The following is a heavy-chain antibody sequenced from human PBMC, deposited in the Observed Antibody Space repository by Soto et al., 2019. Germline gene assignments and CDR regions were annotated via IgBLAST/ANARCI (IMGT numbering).Heavy chain of an antibody. CDR1: GFTFSSYS. CDR2: ISSSSSTI. Sequence: GGSLRLSCAASGFTFSSYSMNWVRQAPGKGLEWVSYISSSSSTIYYADSVKGRFTISRDNAKNSLYLQMNSLRDEDTAVYYCARDPGDTYYDFWSGYYFANSHYYYGMDVWGQGTTVTVSS. CDR3: ARDPGDTYYDFWSGYYFANSHYYYGMDV. D-gene: IGHD3-3*01. J-gene: IGHJ6*02. V-gene: IGHV3-48*02.